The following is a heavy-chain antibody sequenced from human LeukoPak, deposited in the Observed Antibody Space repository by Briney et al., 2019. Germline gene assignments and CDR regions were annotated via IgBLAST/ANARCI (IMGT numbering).Heavy chain of an antibody. Sequence: SQTLSLTCTVSGGSISSGGYYWSWIRQHPGKGLEWIGYIYYSGSTYYNPSLKSRVTISVDTSKNQFSLKLSSVTAADTAVYYCAREGKDYDILTGYRNWFDPWGQGTLVTVSS. J-gene: IGHJ5*02. CDR3: AREGKDYDILTGYRNWFDP. D-gene: IGHD3-9*01. V-gene: IGHV4-31*03. CDR2: IYYSGST. CDR1: GGSISSGGYY.